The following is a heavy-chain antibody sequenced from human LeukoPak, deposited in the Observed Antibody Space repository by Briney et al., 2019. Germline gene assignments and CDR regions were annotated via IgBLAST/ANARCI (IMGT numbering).Heavy chain of an antibody. Sequence: GGSLRLSCAASGFTFSSYSMNWVRQPPGKGLEWVSYSSSSSSIIYYADSVKGRFTISRNNAKDSLYLTMNSLRAEDTAVYYCARRHSYGAFDIWGQGTMVTVSS. CDR2: SSSSSSII. CDR3: ARRHSYGAFDI. V-gene: IGHV3-48*01. CDR1: GFTFSSYS. D-gene: IGHD3-3*02. J-gene: IGHJ3*02.